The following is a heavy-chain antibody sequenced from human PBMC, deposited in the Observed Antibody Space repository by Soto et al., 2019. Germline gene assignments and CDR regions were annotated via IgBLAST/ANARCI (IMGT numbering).Heavy chain of an antibody. D-gene: IGHD4-17*01. CDR2: IYHSGST. Sequence: PSETLSLTCAVSGYSISSGYYWGWIRQPPGKGLEWIGSIYHSGSTYYNPSLKSRVTISVDTSKNQFSLKLSSVTAADTAVYYCARATVTTFAFDIWGQGTMVTVS. J-gene: IGHJ3*02. V-gene: IGHV4-38-2*01. CDR1: GYSISSGYY. CDR3: ARATVTTFAFDI.